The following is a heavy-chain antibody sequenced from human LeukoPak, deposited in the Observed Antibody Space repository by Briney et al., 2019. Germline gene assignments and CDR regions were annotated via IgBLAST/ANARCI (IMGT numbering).Heavy chain of an antibody. J-gene: IGHJ4*02. CDR2: IHHSGRT. Sequence: SETLSLTCTVSGASIRSAYWTWIRQPPGKGLEWIGYIHHSGRTIYNPSLESRVTISVDTSKNQFSLKLSSVTAADTAVYYCARGAGYSSSAFDYWGQGTLVTVSS. CDR1: GASIRSAY. CDR3: ARGAGYSSSAFDY. D-gene: IGHD6-19*01. V-gene: IGHV4-59*01.